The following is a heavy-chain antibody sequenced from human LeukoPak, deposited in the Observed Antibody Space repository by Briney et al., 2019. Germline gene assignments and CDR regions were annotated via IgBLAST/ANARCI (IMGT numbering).Heavy chain of an antibody. D-gene: IGHD1-26*01. CDR2: IIPILGIA. V-gene: IGHV1-69*04. CDR1: GGTFSSYT. Sequence: SVKVSCKASGGTFSSYTISWVRQPPGQGLEWMGRIIPILGIANYAQKFQGRVTITAHKSTSTAYMEVSSLRSEDTAVYYCAREGGSYGDYWGQGTLVTVSS. CDR3: AREGGSYGDY. J-gene: IGHJ4*02.